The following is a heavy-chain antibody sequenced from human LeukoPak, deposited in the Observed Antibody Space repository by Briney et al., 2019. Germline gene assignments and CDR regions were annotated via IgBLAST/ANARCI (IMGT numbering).Heavy chain of an antibody. CDR1: GYTFTSYG. V-gene: IGHV1-18*04. Sequence: ASVKVSCKASGYTFTSYGISWVRQAPGQGLEWMGWTSAYNGNTNYAQKLQGRVTMTTDTSTSTAYMELRSLRSDDTAVYYCARRTMVRGGDYFDYWGQGTLVTVSS. CDR2: TSAYNGNT. J-gene: IGHJ4*02. CDR3: ARRTMVRGGDYFDY. D-gene: IGHD3-10*01.